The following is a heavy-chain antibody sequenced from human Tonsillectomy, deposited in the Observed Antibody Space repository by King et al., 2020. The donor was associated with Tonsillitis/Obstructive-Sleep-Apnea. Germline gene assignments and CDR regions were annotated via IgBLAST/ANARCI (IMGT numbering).Heavy chain of an antibody. D-gene: IGHD3-3*01. CDR2: INHSGST. CDR3: ARGSRFLEWLLGGNWFDP. CDR1: GGSFSGDY. V-gene: IGHV4-34*01. Sequence: VQLQQWGAGLLKPSETLSLTCAVYGGSFSGDYWSWIRQPPGKGLEWIGEINHSGSTNYNPSLKSRVTISVDTSKNQFSLKLSSVTAADTAVYYCARGSRFLEWLLGGNWFDPWGQGTLVTVSS. J-gene: IGHJ5*02.